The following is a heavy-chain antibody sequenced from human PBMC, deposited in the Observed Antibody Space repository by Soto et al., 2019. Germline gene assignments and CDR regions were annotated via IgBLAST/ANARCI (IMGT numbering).Heavy chain of an antibody. Sequence: EVQLVAPGGGLVQPGGSLRLSCAASGFIFSSYWMTWGRQAPGKGLEWVANIKQDGSEKYYLDSVKGRFTISRDNAKNSLYLQMNGLRPEDTAVYYCARGISAHPGEDWGQGTLVSVSS. D-gene: IGHD3-10*01. J-gene: IGHJ4*02. CDR1: GFIFSSYW. CDR3: ARGISAHPGED. CDR2: IKQDGSEK. V-gene: IGHV3-7*05.